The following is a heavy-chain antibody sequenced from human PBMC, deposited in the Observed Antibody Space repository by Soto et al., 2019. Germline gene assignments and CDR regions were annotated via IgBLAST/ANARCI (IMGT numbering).Heavy chain of an antibody. CDR3: ARGAYYYDSSGLSY. CDR2: ISSSSSTI. V-gene: IGHV3-48*02. D-gene: IGHD3-22*01. CDR1: GFTFSSYS. Sequence: GGSLRLSCASSGFTFSSYSMNWVRQAPGKGLEWVSYISSSSSTIYYADSEKGRFNISRDNAKNRLKQRMNSLRDKDTAVYYCARGAYYYDSSGLSYWGQGT. J-gene: IGHJ4*02.